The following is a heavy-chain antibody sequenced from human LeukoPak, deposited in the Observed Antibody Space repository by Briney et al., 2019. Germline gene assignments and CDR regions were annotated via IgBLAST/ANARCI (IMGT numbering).Heavy chain of an antibody. CDR2: ISSSSSYI. CDR3: AKSPCNTGSCYYYLDY. Sequence: GGSLRLSCAASGFTFSSYSMNWVRQAPGKGLEWVSSISSSSSYIYYADSVKGRFTISIDNAKNSLYLQMNSLRAEDTAVYYCAKSPCNTGSCYYYLDYWGQGTLVTVSS. D-gene: IGHD2-15*01. CDR1: GFTFSSYS. V-gene: IGHV3-21*01. J-gene: IGHJ4*02.